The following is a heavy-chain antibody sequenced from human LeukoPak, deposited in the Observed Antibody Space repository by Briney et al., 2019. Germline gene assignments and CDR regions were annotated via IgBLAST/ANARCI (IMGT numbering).Heavy chain of an antibody. V-gene: IGHV1-69*04. CDR1: GGTFSSYA. Sequence: ASVKVSCKASGGTFSSYAISWVRQAPGQGLEWMGRIIPILGIANYAQKFQGGVTITADKSTSTAYMELSSLRSEDTAVYYCAAEWSSGWYSSDYWGQGTLVTVSS. D-gene: IGHD6-19*01. J-gene: IGHJ4*02. CDR2: IIPILGIA. CDR3: AAEWSSGWYSSDY.